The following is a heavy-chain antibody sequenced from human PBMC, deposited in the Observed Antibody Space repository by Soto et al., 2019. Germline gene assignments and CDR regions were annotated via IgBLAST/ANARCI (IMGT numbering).Heavy chain of an antibody. CDR3: ASEDITMIRGFTRPHNWSDP. D-gene: IGHD3-10*01. CDR1: GGTLSKYA. Sequence: QVQLVQSGAEVKKPGSSVKVSCKASGGTLSKYAINWVRQAPGQGLEWMGGIIPMSGTTNDAQKFEGRLTTTADESTTTVLMERIGLRSEDTAVYYCASEDITMIRGFTRPHNWSDPWGQGTLVTVSS. V-gene: IGHV1-69*01. J-gene: IGHJ5*02. CDR2: IIPMSGTT.